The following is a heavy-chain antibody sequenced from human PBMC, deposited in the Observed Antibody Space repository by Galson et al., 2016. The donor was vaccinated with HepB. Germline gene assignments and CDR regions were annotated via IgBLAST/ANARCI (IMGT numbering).Heavy chain of an antibody. D-gene: IGHD5-24*01. CDR3: ARDRRGDGYNSGTYDY. Sequence: SETLSLTCIVSGGSISTSYWSWIRQPPGKGLEWIGYIYYSGSTNYNPSLKSRVIISVDTSKNQFSLKLSSVTAADTAVYYCARDRRGDGYNSGTYDYWGQGTLVTVSS. CDR1: GGSISTSY. J-gene: IGHJ4*02. CDR2: IYYSGST. V-gene: IGHV4-59*01.